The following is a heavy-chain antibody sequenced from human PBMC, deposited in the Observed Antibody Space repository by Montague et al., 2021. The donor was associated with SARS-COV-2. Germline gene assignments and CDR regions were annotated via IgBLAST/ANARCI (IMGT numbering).Heavy chain of an antibody. CDR2: ISGRGAGT. D-gene: IGHD3-16*01. V-gene: IGHV3-23*01. CDR1: GFPFNTNA. J-gene: IGHJ4*02. Sequence: SLRLSCATSGFPFNTNAMSWVRQAPRKGLEWVSVISGRGAGTYYTDSVKGRFTISRDNSKNTLYLDMNSLRVDDTAVYYCARCRGWGSHTVYSFDYWGRGTLVTASS. CDR3: ARCRGWGSHTVYSFDY.